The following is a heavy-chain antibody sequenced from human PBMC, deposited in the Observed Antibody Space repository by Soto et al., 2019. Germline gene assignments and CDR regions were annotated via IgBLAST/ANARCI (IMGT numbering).Heavy chain of an antibody. J-gene: IGHJ4*02. CDR3: VRVVAIPGYPNN. V-gene: IGHV1-69*12. Sequence: QVQLVQSGAEVRQPASSVKVSCKTSGGTFCSYAISWVRQAPGQGLEWMGGIVPIVDTSTYAQKFQGRVTLTADESTSTVYMELSSQRSDDTAVYYCVRVVAIPGYPNNWGQGTLVTVSS. D-gene: IGHD5-12*01. CDR2: IVPIVDTS. CDR1: GGTFCSYA.